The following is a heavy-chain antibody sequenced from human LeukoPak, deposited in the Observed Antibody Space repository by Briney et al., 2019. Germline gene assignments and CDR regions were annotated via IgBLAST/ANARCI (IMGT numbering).Heavy chain of an antibody. J-gene: IGHJ5*02. D-gene: IGHD6-19*01. CDR1: GGSISSGSYY. Sequence: SQTLSLTCTVSGGSISSGSYYWSWIRQPAGKGLEWIGRIYTSGSTNYNPSLKSRVTISVDTSKNQFSLKLSSVTAADTAVYYCARDPYSSGWYASFDPWGQGTLVTVSS. CDR2: IYTSGST. CDR3: ARDPYSSGWYASFDP. V-gene: IGHV4-61*02.